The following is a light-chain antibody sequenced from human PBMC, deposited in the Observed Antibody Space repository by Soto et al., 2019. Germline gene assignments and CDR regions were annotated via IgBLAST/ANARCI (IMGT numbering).Light chain of an antibody. CDR2: DVA. Sequence: QSALTQPVSVSGSPGQSITIPCTGTSSDIGAYDSVSWYQQYPGKAPKLIIYDVANRPSRVSDRLSGSKSGNTASLTISGLQAEDEADYYCSSYTTFSTLVLGGGTKLTVL. CDR1: SSDIGAYDS. CDR3: SSYTTFSTLV. V-gene: IGLV2-14*01. J-gene: IGLJ3*02.